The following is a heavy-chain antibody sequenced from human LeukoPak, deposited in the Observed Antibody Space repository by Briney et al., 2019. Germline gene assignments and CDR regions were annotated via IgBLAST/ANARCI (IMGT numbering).Heavy chain of an antibody. CDR3: ARGTQSPVSGYFDF. V-gene: IGHV3-48*03. Sequence: GGSLRLSCAASGFTFSSYDINWVRQAPGKGLEWVSYISSSGSTIYYADSVKGRFTISRDNAKNSLYLQTNSLRAEDTAVYYCARGTQSPVSGYFDFWGQGTLVTVSS. CDR1: GFTFSSYD. J-gene: IGHJ4*02. CDR2: ISSSGSTI. D-gene: IGHD3-10*01.